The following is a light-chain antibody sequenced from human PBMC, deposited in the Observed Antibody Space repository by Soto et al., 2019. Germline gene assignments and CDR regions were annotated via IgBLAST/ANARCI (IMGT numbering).Light chain of an antibody. CDR2: EVS. CDR1: SSDVGGYNY. CDR3: SSYTISSTYV. Sequence: VLTQPASVSGSPGQSITISCTGTSSDVGGYNYVSWYQQHPGKAPKLMIYEVSNRPSGVSNRFSGSKSGNTASLTISWLQAEDEADYYCSSYTISSTYVFGAGTKVTVL. J-gene: IGLJ1*01. V-gene: IGLV2-14*01.